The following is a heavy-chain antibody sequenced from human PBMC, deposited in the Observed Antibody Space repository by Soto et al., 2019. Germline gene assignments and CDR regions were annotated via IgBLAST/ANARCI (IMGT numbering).Heavy chain of an antibody. CDR2: IYYSGST. Sequence: QVQLQESGPGLVKPSQTLSLTCTVSGGSISSGGYYWSWIRQHPGKGLEWIGYIYYSGSTYYNPSLKSRVTISVDTSKTQFSLKLSSVTAADTAVYYCASLVDTATNYYYGMDVWGQGTTVTVSS. CDR3: ASLVDTATNYYYGMDV. D-gene: IGHD5-18*01. V-gene: IGHV4-31*03. J-gene: IGHJ6*02. CDR1: GGSISSGGYY.